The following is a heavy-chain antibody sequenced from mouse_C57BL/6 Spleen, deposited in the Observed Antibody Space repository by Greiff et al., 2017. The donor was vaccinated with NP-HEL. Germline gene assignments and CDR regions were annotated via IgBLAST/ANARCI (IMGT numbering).Heavy chain of an antibody. CDR2: IDPANGTT. CDR3: ARDFAY. Sequence: VHVKQSVAELVWPGASVKLSCTASGFTIKTTYMHWVKQRPEHGLERIGTIDPANGTTKYAPKFQGTANITADTSSDTAYLQLSSMTSDDTAIYYWARDFAYWGQGTTLTVSS. CDR1: GFTIKTTY. V-gene: IGHV14-3*01. J-gene: IGHJ2*01.